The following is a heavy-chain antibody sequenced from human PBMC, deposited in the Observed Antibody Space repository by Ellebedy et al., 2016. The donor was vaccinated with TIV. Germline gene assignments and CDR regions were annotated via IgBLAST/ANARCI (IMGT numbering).Heavy chain of an antibody. CDR3: ARVVVPAAIVTVYYFDY. Sequence: SETLSLTXAVYGGSFSGYYWSWIRQPPGKGLEWIGEINHSGSTNYNPSLKSRVTISVDTSKNQFSLKLSSVTAADTAVYYCARVVVPAAIVTVYYFDYWGQGTLVTVSS. CDR2: INHSGST. CDR1: GGSFSGYY. V-gene: IGHV4-34*01. D-gene: IGHD2-2*01. J-gene: IGHJ4*02.